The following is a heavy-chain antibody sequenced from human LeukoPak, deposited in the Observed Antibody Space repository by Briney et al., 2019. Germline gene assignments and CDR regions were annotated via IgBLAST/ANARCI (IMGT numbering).Heavy chain of an antibody. CDR1: GFTVSSNY. CDR3: ARDQAGRYYFDY. D-gene: IGHD6-19*01. CDR2: IYSGGST. V-gene: IGHV3-66*02. Sequence: GGSPRLSCAASGFTVSSNYMSWVRQAPGKGLEWVSVIYSGGSTYYADSVKGRFTISRDNSKNTLYLQMNSLRAEDTAVYYCARDQAGRYYFDYWGQGTLVTVSS. J-gene: IGHJ4*02.